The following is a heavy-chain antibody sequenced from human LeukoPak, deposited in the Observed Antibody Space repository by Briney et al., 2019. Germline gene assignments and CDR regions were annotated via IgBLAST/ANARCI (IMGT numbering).Heavy chain of an antibody. V-gene: IGHV3-9*01. J-gene: IGHJ4*02. Sequence: PGRSLTLSCAASGFTFDDYAMHWVRQAPGKGLEWVSGISWNSGSIGYADSVKGRFTISRDNAKHSLYLQMNSLRAEDTASYYCARTPSYCSGGRCYVSHYFDYWGQGTLATVSS. CDR3: ARTPSYCSGGRCYVSHYFDY. D-gene: IGHD2-15*01. CDR2: ISWNSGSI. CDR1: GFTFDDYA.